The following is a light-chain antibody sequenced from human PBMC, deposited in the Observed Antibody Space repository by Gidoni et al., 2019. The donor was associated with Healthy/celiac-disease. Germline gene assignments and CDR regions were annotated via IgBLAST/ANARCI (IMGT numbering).Light chain of an antibody. CDR2: AAS. V-gene: IGKV1-8*01. CDR1: QGISSY. J-gene: IGKJ1*01. CDR3: QQYYSYPRT. Sequence: AIRITQYPSSLSASTGDRVTITCRASQGISSYLAWYQQKPGKAPKLLIYAASTLQSGVPSRFSGSGSGTDFTLTISCLQSEDFATYYCQQYYSYPRTFXXXTKVEIK.